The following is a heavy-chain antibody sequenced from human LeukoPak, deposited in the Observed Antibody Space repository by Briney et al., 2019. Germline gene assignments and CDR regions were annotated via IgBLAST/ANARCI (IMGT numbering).Heavy chain of an antibody. D-gene: IGHD6-13*01. Sequence: SETLSLTCTVSGGSISSYYWSWIRQPPGKGLEWIGRIYTSGSTNYNPSLKSRVTMSVDTSKNQFSLKLSSVTAADTAVYYCARGDSSSWPQGFDYWGQGTLVTVSS. J-gene: IGHJ4*02. V-gene: IGHV4-4*07. CDR2: IYTSGST. CDR3: ARGDSSSWPQGFDY. CDR1: GGSISSYY.